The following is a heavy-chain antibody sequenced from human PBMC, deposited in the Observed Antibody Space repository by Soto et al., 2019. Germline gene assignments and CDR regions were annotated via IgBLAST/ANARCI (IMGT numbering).Heavy chain of an antibody. CDR1: GGTFSSYA. Sequence: ASVKVSCKASGGTFSSYAISWVRQAPGQGLEWMGGIIPIFGTANYAQKFQGRVTITADESTSTAYMELSSLRSEDTAVYYCARRWITGIHGYGMDVWGQGTTVTVSS. D-gene: IGHD1-20*01. CDR3: ARRWITGIHGYGMDV. V-gene: IGHV1-69*13. CDR2: IIPIFGTA. J-gene: IGHJ6*02.